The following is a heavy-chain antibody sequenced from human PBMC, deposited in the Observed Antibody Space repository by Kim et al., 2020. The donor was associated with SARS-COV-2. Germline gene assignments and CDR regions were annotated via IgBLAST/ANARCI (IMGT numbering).Heavy chain of an antibody. CDR3: ARARYDAPSSFWVRLDP. CDR1: GGSFSGYY. J-gene: IGHJ5*02. Sequence: SETLSLTCAVYGGSFSGYYWSWIRQPPGKGLEWIGEINHSGTTKYNPSLKSRVTISLDTAKNQFSLKLSSVTAADTAVYFCARARYDAPSSFWVRLDPWG. V-gene: IGHV4-34*01. CDR2: INHSGTT. D-gene: IGHD6-13*01.